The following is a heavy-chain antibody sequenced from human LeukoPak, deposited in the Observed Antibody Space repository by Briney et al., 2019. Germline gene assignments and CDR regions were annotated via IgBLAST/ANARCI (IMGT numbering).Heavy chain of an antibody. CDR3: ATVPLPRSAGFWSGYYIPDY. D-gene: IGHD3-3*01. CDR2: IIPILGTA. V-gene: IGHV1-69*13. J-gene: IGHJ4*02. Sequence: ASVKVSCKASGGTFSRYAISWVRQAPGQGLEWMGGIIPILGTANYAQKFQGRVTITADESTSTAYMELSSLRSEDTAVYYCATVPLPRSAGFWSGYYIPDYWGQGTLVTVSS. CDR1: GGTFSRYA.